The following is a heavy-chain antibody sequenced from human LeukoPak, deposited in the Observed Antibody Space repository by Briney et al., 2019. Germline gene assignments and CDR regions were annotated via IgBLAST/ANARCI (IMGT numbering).Heavy chain of an antibody. Sequence: PGGSLRLSCAASGFTFSSYAMHWVRQAPGKGLEWVAVISYDGSNKYYADSVKGRFTISRDNAKNSLYLQMSSLRPEDTAVYYCARADSITGSDYWGQGTLVTVSS. J-gene: IGHJ4*02. CDR2: ISYDGSNK. CDR3: ARADSITGSDY. CDR1: GFTFSSYA. D-gene: IGHD1-20*01. V-gene: IGHV3-30-3*01.